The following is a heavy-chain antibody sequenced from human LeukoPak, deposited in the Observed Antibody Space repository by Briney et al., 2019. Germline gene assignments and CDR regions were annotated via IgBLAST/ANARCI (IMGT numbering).Heavy chain of an antibody. V-gene: IGHV1-18*01. Sequence: ASVKVSCKASGYTFTSYGISWVRQAPGQGLEWMGWISAYNGNTNYAQKLQGRVTMTTDTSTSTAYMELRSLRSDDTAVYYCARGRGRYCSGGSCYSEYYYYMDVWGKGTTVTVSS. J-gene: IGHJ6*03. CDR3: ARGRGRYCSGGSCYSEYYYYMDV. CDR2: ISAYNGNT. D-gene: IGHD2-15*01. CDR1: GYTFTSYG.